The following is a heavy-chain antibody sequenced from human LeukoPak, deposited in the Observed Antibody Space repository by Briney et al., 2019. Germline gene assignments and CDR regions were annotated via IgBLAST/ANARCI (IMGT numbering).Heavy chain of an antibody. D-gene: IGHD3-22*01. J-gene: IGHJ4*02. CDR3: TRQSISGSSLSYFDY. CDR2: IYDSGST. V-gene: IGHV4-59*01. CDR1: GGSISSYY. Sequence: SETLSLTCTVSGGSISSYYWSWIRQPPGKGLEWIGNIYDSGSTNYNPSLKSLVTISVDTSKNQCSLKLSSVTAADTAVYYCTRQSISGSSLSYFDYWGQGTLVNVSS.